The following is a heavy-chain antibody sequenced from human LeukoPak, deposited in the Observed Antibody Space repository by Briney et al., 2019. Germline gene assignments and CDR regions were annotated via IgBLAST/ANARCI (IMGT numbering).Heavy chain of an antibody. J-gene: IGHJ4*02. D-gene: IGHD4-17*01. V-gene: IGHV3-33*06. CDR3: AKAGLGGDYEGNYFDY. CDR1: GFTFSSYG. CDR2: IWYDGSNK. Sequence: GGSLRLSCAASGFTFSSYGMHWVRQAPGKGLEWVAVIWYDGSNKYYADSVKGRFTISRDNSKNTLYLQMNSLRAENTAVYYCAKAGLGGDYEGNYFDYWGQGTLVTVSS.